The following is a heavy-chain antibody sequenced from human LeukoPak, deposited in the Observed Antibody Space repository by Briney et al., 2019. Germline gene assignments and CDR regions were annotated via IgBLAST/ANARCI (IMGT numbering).Heavy chain of an antibody. V-gene: IGHV3-7*01. Sequence: GGSLRLSCAASGFTFSSYAMSWVRQAPGKGLERVANIKQDGSEKYYVDSVKGRFTISRDNAKNSLYLQMNSLRAEDTAVYYCARELGGYGVFDYWGQGTLVTVSS. D-gene: IGHD1-26*01. J-gene: IGHJ4*02. CDR1: GFTFSSYA. CDR2: IKQDGSEK. CDR3: ARELGGYGVFDY.